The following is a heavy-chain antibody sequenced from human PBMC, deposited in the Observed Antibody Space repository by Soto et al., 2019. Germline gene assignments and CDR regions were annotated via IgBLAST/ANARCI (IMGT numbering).Heavy chain of an antibody. D-gene: IGHD2-2*01. CDR2: IKSKTDRGTT. J-gene: IGHJ4*02. Sequence: GGSLRLSSAASVFTFSNAWMSWVRQAPGKRLEWVGRIKSKTDRGTTDYAAPVKGRFTISRDDSKNTLYLQMNSLKTEDTAVYYCTTDLYQLLLCLFDYWGQGTLVTVSS. V-gene: IGHV3-15*01. CDR1: VFTFSNAW. CDR3: TTDLYQLLLCLFDY.